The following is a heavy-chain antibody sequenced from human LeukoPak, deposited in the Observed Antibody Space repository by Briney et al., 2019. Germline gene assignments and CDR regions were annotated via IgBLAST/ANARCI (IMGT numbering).Heavy chain of an antibody. V-gene: IGHV4-59*11. D-gene: IGHD6-13*01. CDR3: ASRPGGSTWYGVLDY. CDR2: IYGSGST. CDR1: GASMSNHY. Sequence: SETLSLTCTVSGASMSNHYWSWIRQSPGKGLEWIGYIYGSGSTNYNPSLKSRVTMSVDTSKTQFSLRLSSVTTADTALYYCASRPGGSTWYGVLDYWSRGTLVTVSS. J-gene: IGHJ4*02.